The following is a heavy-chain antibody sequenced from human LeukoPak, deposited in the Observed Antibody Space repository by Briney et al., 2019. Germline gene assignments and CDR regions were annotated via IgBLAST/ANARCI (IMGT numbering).Heavy chain of an antibody. V-gene: IGHV3-23*01. D-gene: IGHD3-22*01. J-gene: IGHJ1*01. Sequence: GGSLRLSCAASGFTFSSYAMSWVRQAPGKGLEWVSAISGSGGSTYYADSVKGRFTISRDNSKNTLYLQMNSLRAEDTAVYYCAKYIPDSSGYYYGYFQHWGQGTLVTVSS. CDR2: ISGSGGST. CDR1: GFTFSSYA. CDR3: AKYIPDSSGYYYGYFQH.